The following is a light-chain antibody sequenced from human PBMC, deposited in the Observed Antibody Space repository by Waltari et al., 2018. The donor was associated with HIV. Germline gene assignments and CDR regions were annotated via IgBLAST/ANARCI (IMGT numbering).Light chain of an antibody. Sequence: QSVLTQPPSASGTPGQRVSISCSGPDSNIGRNPVTWYQHLPGTAPKLPMYNNNERPSGVPDRFSGSKSGTSASLAISGLQSDDEANYYCATWDDSLRGRVFGGGTKLTVL. CDR2: NNN. CDR3: ATWDDSLRGRV. J-gene: IGLJ3*02. CDR1: DSNIGRNP. V-gene: IGLV1-44*01.